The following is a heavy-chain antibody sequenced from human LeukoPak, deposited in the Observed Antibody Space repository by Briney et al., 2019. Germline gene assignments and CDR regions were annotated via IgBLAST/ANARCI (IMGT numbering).Heavy chain of an antibody. Sequence: GASVKVSCKASGYTFTSYYMRWVRQAPGQGLEWMGIINPSGGSTSHAQKFQGRVTMTRDTSTSTVYMELSSLRSEDTAVYYCARVVPRYCSGGSCYSGSSGWSLGYWGQGTLVTVSS. V-gene: IGHV1-46*01. J-gene: IGHJ4*02. CDR3: ARVVPRYCSGGSCYSGSSGWSLGY. D-gene: IGHD2-15*01. CDR2: INPSGGST. CDR1: GYTFTSYY.